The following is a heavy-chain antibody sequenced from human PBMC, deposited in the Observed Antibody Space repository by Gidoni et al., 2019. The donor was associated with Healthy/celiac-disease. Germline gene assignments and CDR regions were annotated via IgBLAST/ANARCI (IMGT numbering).Heavy chain of an antibody. CDR3: AKNSPPYEYYYDSSGYFFDY. V-gene: IGHV3-23*01. CDR1: GFTFSSCA. CDR2: ISGSGGST. J-gene: IGHJ4*02. D-gene: IGHD3-22*01. Sequence: EVQLLESGGGLVQPGGSLRLSCAASGFTFSSCAMSWVRQAPGKGLEWVSAISGSGGSTYYADSVKGRFTISRDNSKNTLYLQMNSLRAEDTAVYYCAKNSPPYEYYYDSSGYFFDYWGQGTLVSVSS.